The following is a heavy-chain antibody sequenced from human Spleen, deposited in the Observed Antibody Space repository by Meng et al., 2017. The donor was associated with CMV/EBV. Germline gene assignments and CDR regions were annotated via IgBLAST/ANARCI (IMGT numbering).Heavy chain of an antibody. V-gene: IGHV1-18*01. CDR1: GYTFTTYG. CDR3: ARGGGSFLPEDV. CDR2: ISADTTDI. D-gene: IGHD1-26*01. Sequence: ASVKVSCKASGYTFTTYGVTWVRQAPGQGLEWMGWISADTTDINYAQKLQGRVTLTTDTSTSTAYMELRSLRSDDTAVYYCARGGGSFLPEDVWGQGTTVTVSS. J-gene: IGHJ6*02.